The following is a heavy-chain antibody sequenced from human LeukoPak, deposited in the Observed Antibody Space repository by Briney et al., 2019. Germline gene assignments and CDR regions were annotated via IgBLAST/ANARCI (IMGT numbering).Heavy chain of an antibody. CDR2: INSDGSST. V-gene: IGHV3-74*01. Sequence: GGSLRLSCAASGFTFSSYWMHWVRQAPVKGLVWVSRINSDGSSTSYADSVKGRFTISRDNAKNTLFLQMNSLRAEDTAVYYCARDRRITIFGVVTDNWFDPWGQGTLVTVSS. CDR1: GFTFSSYW. CDR3: ARDRRITIFGVVTDNWFDP. D-gene: IGHD3-3*01. J-gene: IGHJ5*02.